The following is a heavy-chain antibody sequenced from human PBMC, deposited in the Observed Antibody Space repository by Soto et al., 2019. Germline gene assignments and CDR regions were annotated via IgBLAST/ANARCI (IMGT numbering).Heavy chain of an antibody. V-gene: IGHV4-30-4*01. CDR3: ATMGTPVTGLYYFDY. CDR1: GGSISSGNYY. Sequence: QVQLQESGPGLVKPSQTLSLTCTVSGGSISSGNYYWSWIRQPPGKGLEWIGFISYIGTTHYSASLRSRVSISLDTSKNQFSLDLSSVTAADTAVYYCATMGTPVTGLYYFDYWGQGTLVTDSS. J-gene: IGHJ4*02. CDR2: ISYIGTT. D-gene: IGHD4-17*01.